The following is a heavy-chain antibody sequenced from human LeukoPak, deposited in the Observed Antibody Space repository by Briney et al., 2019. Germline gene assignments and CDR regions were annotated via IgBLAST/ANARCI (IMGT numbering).Heavy chain of an antibody. Sequence: ASVKVSCKTSGYTFTTYGISWVRQAPGQGLEWMGWISGSNGNTIYAQKVQGRVTMTTDTSTTTAYMEVRSLRSDDTAVYYCARDRDRMVQGVTALFDYWGQGTLVTVSS. CDR3: ARDRDRMVQGVTALFDY. CDR1: GYTFTTYG. D-gene: IGHD3-10*01. CDR2: ISGSNGNT. V-gene: IGHV1-18*04. J-gene: IGHJ4*02.